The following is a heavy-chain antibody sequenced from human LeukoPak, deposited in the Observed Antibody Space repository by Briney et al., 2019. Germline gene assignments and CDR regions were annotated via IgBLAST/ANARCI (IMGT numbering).Heavy chain of an antibody. CDR3: AKDDRSWSRGGYYFDY. J-gene: IGHJ4*02. CDR2: IWYDGSNK. CDR1: GFTFSSYG. V-gene: IGHV3-33*06. Sequence: GGSLRLSCAASGFTFSSYGMHWVRQAPGKGLERVAVIWYDGSNKYYADSVKGRFTISRDNSKNTLYLQMNSPRAEDTAVYYCAKDDRSWSRGGYYFDYWGQGTLVTVSS. D-gene: IGHD6-13*01.